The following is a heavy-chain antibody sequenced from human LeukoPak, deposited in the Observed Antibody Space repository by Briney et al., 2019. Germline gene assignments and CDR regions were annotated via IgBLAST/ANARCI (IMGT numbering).Heavy chain of an antibody. CDR3: ARSPVADTGGC. CDR1: GYTFTRYK. CDR2: IDPKSGGT. V-gene: IGHV1-2*02. Sequence: ASVRVSYTASGYTFTRYKMHWGRQAPGQGLEGKGWIDPKSGGTKFAQTYQGRGTMTRDTAISTVYMELSRLTSDDTAVYYCARSPVADTGGCWGQGTLGTVSS. J-gene: IGHJ4*02. D-gene: IGHD6-19*01.